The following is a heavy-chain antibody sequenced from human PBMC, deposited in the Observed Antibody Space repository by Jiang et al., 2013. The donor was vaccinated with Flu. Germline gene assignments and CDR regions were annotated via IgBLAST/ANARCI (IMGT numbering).Heavy chain of an antibody. CDR1: GGSISSSSYY. J-gene: IGHJ6*02. CDR3: ARHGGYSYGYYYYYGMDV. CDR2: IYYSGST. Sequence: SGPGLVKPSETLSLTCTVSGGSISSSSYYWGWIRQPPGKGLEWIGSIYYSGSTYYNPSLKSRVTISVDTSKNQFSLKLSSVTAADTAVYYCARHGGYSYGYYYYYGMDVWGQGTTVTVSS. D-gene: IGHD5-18*01. V-gene: IGHV4-39*01.